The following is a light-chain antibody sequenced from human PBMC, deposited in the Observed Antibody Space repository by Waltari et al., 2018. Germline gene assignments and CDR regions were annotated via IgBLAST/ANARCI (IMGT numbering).Light chain of an antibody. Sequence: QSALTQPASVSGSPGQSITISCSGLGSAAGASASVPWHQHHPDKAPQVIIYDVTHRPSGVSDRFSASKSANTASLTISRLQPEDEADYYCSSQTLDGLVLFGGGTRLTVL. CDR1: GSAAGASAS. CDR3: SSQTLDGLVL. CDR2: DVT. V-gene: IGLV2-14*03. J-gene: IGLJ2*01.